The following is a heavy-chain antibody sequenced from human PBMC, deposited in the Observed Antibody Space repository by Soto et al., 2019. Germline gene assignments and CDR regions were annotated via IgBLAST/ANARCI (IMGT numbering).Heavy chain of an antibody. Sequence: PGGSLRLSCAASGIMFDQYAMSWVRLAPGKGLEWVSVVGPSGASTFYADSVRGRFTISRDNSENTLYLQMYSLRAADTALYFCARSYYYDSTGYYRTFDYWGPGTLVTVSS. CDR1: GIMFDQYA. V-gene: IGHV3-23*01. CDR3: ARSYYYDSTGYYRTFDY. D-gene: IGHD3-22*01. CDR2: VGPSGAST. J-gene: IGHJ4*02.